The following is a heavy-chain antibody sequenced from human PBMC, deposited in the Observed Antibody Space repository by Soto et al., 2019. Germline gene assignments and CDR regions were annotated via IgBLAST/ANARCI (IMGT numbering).Heavy chain of an antibody. CDR3: AAETHCGGDCLSAFDI. CDR1: GFTFTSSA. Sequence: SVKVSCKASGFTFTSSAVQWVRQARGQRLEWIGWIVVGSGNTNYAQKSQERVTITRDMSTSTAYMELSSLRSEDTAVYYCAAETHCGGDCLSAFDIWGQGTMVTVSS. J-gene: IGHJ3*02. V-gene: IGHV1-58*01. CDR2: IVVGSGNT. D-gene: IGHD2-21*02.